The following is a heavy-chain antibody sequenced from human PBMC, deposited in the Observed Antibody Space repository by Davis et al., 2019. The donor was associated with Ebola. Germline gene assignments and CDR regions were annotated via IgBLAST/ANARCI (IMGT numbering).Heavy chain of an antibody. V-gene: IGHV3-74*01. CDR1: GFTFSSYW. CDR2: INSDGSST. CDR3: ARSGDGVGINWFDP. Sequence: HTGGSLRLSCAASGFTFSSYWMHWVRQAPGKGLVWVSRINSDGSSTSYADSVKGRFTISRDNAKNTLYLQKNSLRVEDTAVYYCARSGDGVGINWFDPWGQGTLVTVSS. D-gene: IGHD2-8*01. J-gene: IGHJ5*02.